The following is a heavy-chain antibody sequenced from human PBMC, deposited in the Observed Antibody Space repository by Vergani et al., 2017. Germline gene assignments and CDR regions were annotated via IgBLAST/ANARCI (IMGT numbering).Heavy chain of an antibody. V-gene: IGHV3-66*01. CDR1: GFTVSSNY. CDR3: NTPTDYDPLLMDV. Sequence: EVQLVESGGGLVQPGGSLRLSCAASGFTVSSNYMSWVRQAPGKGLEWVSVIYSGGSTYYADSVKGRFTISRDNSKNTLYLQMNSLRAEDTAVYYCNTPTDYDPLLMDVWGQGTTVTVSS. CDR2: IYSGGST. J-gene: IGHJ6*02. D-gene: IGHD3-22*01.